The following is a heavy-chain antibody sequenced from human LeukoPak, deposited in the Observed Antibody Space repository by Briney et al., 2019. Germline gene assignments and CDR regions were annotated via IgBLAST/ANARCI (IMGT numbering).Heavy chain of an antibody. CDR3: AREGLNMVRGVIPKEAWGWFDP. V-gene: IGHV4-34*01. J-gene: IGHJ5*02. CDR2: INHGGST. D-gene: IGHD3-10*01. CDR1: GGSFSGHY. Sequence: PSETLSLTCAVSGGSFSGHYWNWIRQPPGKGLEWIGEINHGGSTNYNPSLKSRVTISVDTSQKQFSLRLSSVTAADTAVYYCAREGLNMVRGVIPKEAWGWFDPWGQGTLVTVSS.